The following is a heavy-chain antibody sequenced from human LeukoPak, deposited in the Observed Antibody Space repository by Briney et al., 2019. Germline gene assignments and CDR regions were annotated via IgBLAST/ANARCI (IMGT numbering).Heavy chain of an antibody. CDR3: ARVPPRKIAAAGTRYYYYYYMDV. V-gene: IGHV4-39*07. CDR1: GGSISSSSYY. D-gene: IGHD6-13*01. J-gene: IGHJ6*03. Sequence: PSETLSLTCTVSGGSISSSSYYWGWIRQPPGKGLEWIGEIYHSGSTNYNPSLKSRVTISVDKSKNQFSLKLSSVTAADTAVYYCARVPPRKIAAAGTRYYYYYYMDVWSKGTTVTVSS. CDR2: IYHSGST.